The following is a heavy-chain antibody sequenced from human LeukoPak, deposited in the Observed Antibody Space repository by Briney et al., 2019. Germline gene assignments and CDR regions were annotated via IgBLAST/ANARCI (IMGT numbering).Heavy chain of an antibody. CDR2: ISYDGSNK. CDR3: ARSFYYYDSSGYYYVEVGAFDY. D-gene: IGHD3-22*01. CDR1: GFTFSSYG. J-gene: IGHJ4*02. Sequence: GGSLRLSCAASGFTFSSYGMHWVRQAPGKGLEWVAVISYDGSNKYYADSVKGRFTISRDNAKNSLYLQMNSLRAEDTAVYYCARSFYYYDSSGYYYVEVGAFDYWGQGTLVTVSS. V-gene: IGHV3-30*03.